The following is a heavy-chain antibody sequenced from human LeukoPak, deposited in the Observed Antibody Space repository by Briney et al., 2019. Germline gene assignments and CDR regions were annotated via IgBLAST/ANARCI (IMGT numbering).Heavy chain of an antibody. Sequence: GGSLRLSCTASGFTFGAYAMSWFRQAPGKGLEWVGFIRSKAYGGTTEYAASVKGRFTISRDDSKSIAYLQMNSLKTEDTAVYYCTRDLPSTVTYYFDYWGQGTLVTVS. CDR1: GFTFGAYA. J-gene: IGHJ4*02. D-gene: IGHD4-17*01. V-gene: IGHV3-49*03. CDR2: IRSKAYGGTT. CDR3: TRDLPSTVTYYFDY.